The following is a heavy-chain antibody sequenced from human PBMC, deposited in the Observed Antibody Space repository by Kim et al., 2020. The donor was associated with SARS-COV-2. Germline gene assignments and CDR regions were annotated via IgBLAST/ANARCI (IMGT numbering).Heavy chain of an antibody. CDR3: ASGRKLTGASVTYWDY. CDR1: GDSIHTRGYS. J-gene: IGHJ4*02. V-gene: IGHV4-39*07. D-gene: IGHD3-10*01. CDR2: IYYGGST. Sequence: SETLSLTCTVSGDSIHTRGYSWAWIRQPPGKALEWIGSIYYGGSTYYNPSLKSRVTISVETPKEQFSLRLTSVTAADTATYYCASGRKLTGASVTYWDYWGQGILVTVSS.